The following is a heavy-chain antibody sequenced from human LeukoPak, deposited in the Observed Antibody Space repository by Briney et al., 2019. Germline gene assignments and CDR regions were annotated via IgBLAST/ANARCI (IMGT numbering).Heavy chain of an antibody. D-gene: IGHD3-10*01. J-gene: IGHJ4*02. CDR3: ARGRGYYGSGSPESY. CDR2: ISAYNGNT. Sequence: ASVKVSCKASGYTFTSYGISWVRQAPGQGLEWMGWISAYNGNTNYAQKLQGRVTMTTDTSTSTAYMELRSLRSDDTAVYYCARGRGYYGSGSPESYWGRGTLVTVSS. CDR1: GYTFTSYG. V-gene: IGHV1-18*01.